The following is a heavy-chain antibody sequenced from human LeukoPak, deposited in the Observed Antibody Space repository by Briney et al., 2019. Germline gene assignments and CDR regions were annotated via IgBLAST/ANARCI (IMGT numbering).Heavy chain of an antibody. D-gene: IGHD3-22*01. J-gene: IGHJ4*02. CDR1: GFTFSSYA. CDR3: AKDGPGYYDSSGYHDY. Sequence: QPGGSLRLSCAASGFTFSSYAMSWVRQAPGKGLEWVSAISGSGGSTYYADSVKGRFTISRDNSKNTLYLQMNSLRAEDTAVYYCAKDGPGYYDSSGYHDYWGQGTLVTVSS. V-gene: IGHV3-23*01. CDR2: ISGSGGST.